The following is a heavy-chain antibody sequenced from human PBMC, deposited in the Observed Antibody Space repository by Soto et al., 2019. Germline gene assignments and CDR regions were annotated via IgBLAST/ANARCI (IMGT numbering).Heavy chain of an antibody. V-gene: IGHV3-64D*06. Sequence: VGSLRLSCSASGFTFSSYAMHWVRQAPGKGLEYVSAISSNGGSTYYADSVKGRFTISRDNSKNTLYLQMSSLRAEDTAVYYCVKDRDSSSWLQAYDAFDIWGQGTMVTVSS. CDR1: GFTFSSYA. J-gene: IGHJ3*02. D-gene: IGHD6-13*01. CDR3: VKDRDSSSWLQAYDAFDI. CDR2: ISSNGGST.